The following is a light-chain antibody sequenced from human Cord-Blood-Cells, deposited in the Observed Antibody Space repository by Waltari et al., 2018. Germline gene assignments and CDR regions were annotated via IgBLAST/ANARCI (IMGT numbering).Light chain of an antibody. CDR1: SASIASNM. CDR2: DDN. J-gene: IGLJ2*01. CDR3: QSYDSSNHGVV. Sequence: NFMLPQPHPVSKSPGKTLTISSPRSSASIASNMGQWSKQRPGSSPTTVIYDDNQRPSGVPDRFSGSIDSSSNSASLTISGLKTEDEADYYCQSYDSSNHGVVFGGGTKLTVL. V-gene: IGLV6-57*01.